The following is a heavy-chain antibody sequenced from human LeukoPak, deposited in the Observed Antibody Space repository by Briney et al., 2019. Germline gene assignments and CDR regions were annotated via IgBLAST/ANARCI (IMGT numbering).Heavy chain of an antibody. CDR3: ARSPVGSSGYYLYYFDY. J-gene: IGHJ4*02. Sequence: GRSLRLSCAASGFSFDDYAMHWVRQAPGKGLEWVSAISWNGNSIVYADSVKGRFTIARDNAKNSLYLQMNSLRAEDTAVYYCARSPVGSSGYYLYYFDYWGQGTLVTVSS. V-gene: IGHV3-9*01. CDR2: ISWNGNSI. CDR1: GFSFDDYA. D-gene: IGHD3-22*01.